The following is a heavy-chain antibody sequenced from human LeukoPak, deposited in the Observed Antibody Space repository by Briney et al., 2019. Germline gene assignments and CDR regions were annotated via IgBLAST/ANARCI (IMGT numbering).Heavy chain of an antibody. CDR3: ARAQYYYDSSGYPYWYFDL. J-gene: IGHJ2*01. V-gene: IGHV3-23*01. Sequence: GGSLRLSCAASGFTFSSCAMSWVRQAPGKGLEWVSAISGSGGSTSYADSVKGRFTISRDNSKNTLYLQMNSLRAEDTAVYYCARAQYYYDSSGYPYWYFDLWGRGTLVTVSS. D-gene: IGHD3-22*01. CDR2: ISGSGGST. CDR1: GFTFSSCA.